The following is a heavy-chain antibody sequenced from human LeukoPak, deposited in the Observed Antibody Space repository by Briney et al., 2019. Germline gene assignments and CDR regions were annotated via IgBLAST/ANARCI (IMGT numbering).Heavy chain of an antibody. J-gene: IGHJ6*02. CDR2: ISDDGSRK. CDR1: EFSFSSHV. V-gene: IGHV3-30-3*01. CDR3: ARDYYGPGSHATGMDV. Sequence: GGSLRLSCVASEFSFSSHVIHWVRQAPGQGLEWVAMISDDGSRKYHADSVKGRFSISRDNSKNTLFLQMNSLRVDDTAVYYCARDYYGPGSHATGMDVWGQGTTVTVSS. D-gene: IGHD3-10*01.